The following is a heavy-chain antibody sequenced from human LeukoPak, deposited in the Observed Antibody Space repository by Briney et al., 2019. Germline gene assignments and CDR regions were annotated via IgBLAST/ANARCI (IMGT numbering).Heavy chain of an antibody. Sequence: HPGGSLRLSCAASGFTFSSYSMNWVRQAPGKGLEWVSYISSSSSTIYYADSVKGRFTISRDNAKNSLYLQMNSLRAEDTAVYYCARGGKWSFDYWGQGTLVTVSS. V-gene: IGHV3-48*01. CDR2: ISSSSSTI. CDR3: ARGGKWSFDY. CDR1: GFTFSSYS. J-gene: IGHJ4*02. D-gene: IGHD2-15*01.